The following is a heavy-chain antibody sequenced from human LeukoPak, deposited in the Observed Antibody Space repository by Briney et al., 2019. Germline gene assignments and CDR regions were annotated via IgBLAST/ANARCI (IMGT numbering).Heavy chain of an antibody. Sequence: PGGSLRLSCAASGFTFSSYAVSWVRQAPGKGLEWVSSLSGRGGSTYSADSVKGRFTISRDNSKNTLYLQMNSLRAEDTALYYCAKDRSCTNDICHGDFDYWGQGTLVTVSS. CDR2: LSGRGGST. J-gene: IGHJ4*02. CDR1: GFTFSSYA. V-gene: IGHV3-23*01. CDR3: AKDRSCTNDICHGDFDY. D-gene: IGHD2-8*01.